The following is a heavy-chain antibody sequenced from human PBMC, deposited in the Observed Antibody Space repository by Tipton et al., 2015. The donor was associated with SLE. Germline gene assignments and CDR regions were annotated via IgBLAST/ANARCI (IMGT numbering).Heavy chain of an antibody. V-gene: IGHV4-59*08. Sequence: TLSLTCTVSGGSISSHYWSWIRQPPGKGLEWIGHIYYSGSTNYSPTLKSRVTISVDTSKNQFSLKLSSVTAADTAVYYCATHLGPEWMATKRGYFDLWGRGTLVSVSS. D-gene: IGHD5-24*01. CDR2: IYYSGST. CDR3: ATHLGPEWMATKRGYFDL. CDR1: GGSISSHY. J-gene: IGHJ2*01.